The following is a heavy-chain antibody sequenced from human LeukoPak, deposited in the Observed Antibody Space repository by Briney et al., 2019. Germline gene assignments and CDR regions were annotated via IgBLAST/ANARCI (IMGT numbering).Heavy chain of an antibody. CDR2: IYHSGST. Sequence: SETLSLTCTVSGYSISSGYYWGWIRQPPGKGLEWIGSIYHSGSTYYNPSLKSRVTISVDTSKNQFSLKLSSVTAADTAVYYCARDRTGYGHFDYWGQGTLVTVSS. J-gene: IGHJ4*02. V-gene: IGHV4-38-2*02. CDR1: GYSISSGYY. CDR3: ARDRTGYGHFDY. D-gene: IGHD4-17*01.